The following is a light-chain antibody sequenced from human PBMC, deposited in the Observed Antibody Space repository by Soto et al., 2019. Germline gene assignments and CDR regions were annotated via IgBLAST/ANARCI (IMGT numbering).Light chain of an antibody. V-gene: IGKV1-39*01. Sequence: DIQMTQSPSSLSASVGDRVTITCLASQDISNYLNWYQHKPGKAPKLLIYLASSLSSGVPSRFSGSGSGTDFTLTISSLQPEDFATYYCQQTYKTPLTFGQGTKVDIK. CDR1: QDISNY. J-gene: IGKJ1*01. CDR3: QQTYKTPLT. CDR2: LAS.